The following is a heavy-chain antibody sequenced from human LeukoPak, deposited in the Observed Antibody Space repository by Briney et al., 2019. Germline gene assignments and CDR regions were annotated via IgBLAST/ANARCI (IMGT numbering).Heavy chain of an antibody. D-gene: IGHD3-9*01. V-gene: IGHV3-23*01. CDR3: AKGTIDILPGQSSGMAV. CDR2: ISGSGGST. CDR1: GFTFSSYA. J-gene: IGHJ6*02. Sequence: PGGSLRLSCAASGFTFSSYAMSWVRQAPGKGLEWVSAISGSGGSTYYADSVKGRFTISRDNSKNTLYLQMNSLRAEDTAVYYCAKGTIDILPGQSSGMAVWGQGPRSPSP.